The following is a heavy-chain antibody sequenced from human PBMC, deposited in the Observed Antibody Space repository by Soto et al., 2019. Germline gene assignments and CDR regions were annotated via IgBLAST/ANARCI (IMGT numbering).Heavy chain of an antibody. Sequence: SETLSLTCAVYGGSFSGYYWSWIRQPPGKGLEWIGEINHSGSTNYNPSLKSRVTISVDTSKNQFSLKLSSVTAADTAVYYCARKYSSSRSPPHFDYWGQGTLVTVSS. J-gene: IGHJ4*02. CDR1: GGSFSGYY. D-gene: IGHD6-13*01. CDR2: INHSGST. V-gene: IGHV4-34*01. CDR3: ARKYSSSRSPPHFDY.